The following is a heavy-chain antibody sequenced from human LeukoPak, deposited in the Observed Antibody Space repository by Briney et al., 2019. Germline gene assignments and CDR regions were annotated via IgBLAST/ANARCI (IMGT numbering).Heavy chain of an antibody. J-gene: IGHJ4*02. CDR2: ISRTSTDI. CDR3: ATGDGWCFID. CDR1: GFTFSGYN. V-gene: IGHV3-21*01. D-gene: IGHD6-19*01. Sequence: GGSLRLSCAASGFTFSGYNVNWVRQAPGKGLEWVSSISRTSTDIHYADSVRGRFTISRDNAKNSLYLRMNSLRVEDTAVYYCATGDGWCFIDWGQGTLVTVSS.